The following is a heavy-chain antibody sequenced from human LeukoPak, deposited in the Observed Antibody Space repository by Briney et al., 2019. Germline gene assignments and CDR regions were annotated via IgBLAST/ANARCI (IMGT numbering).Heavy chain of an antibody. CDR3: AMNRGGYPAPFDI. D-gene: IGHD3-16*02. CDR1: GGSITSYY. J-gene: IGHJ3*02. Sequence: SETLSLTCTVSGGSITSYYWNWIRQHPGKGLEWLGYIYYSGSTNYNPSLKSRVTISVDRSKNQFSLKLSSVTAADTAVYYCAMNRGGYPAPFDIWGQGTMVTVSS. CDR2: IYYSGST. V-gene: IGHV4-59*01.